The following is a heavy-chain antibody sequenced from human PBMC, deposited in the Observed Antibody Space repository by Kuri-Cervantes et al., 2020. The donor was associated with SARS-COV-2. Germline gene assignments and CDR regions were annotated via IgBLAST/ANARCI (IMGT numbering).Heavy chain of an antibody. J-gene: IGHJ6*03. D-gene: IGHD3-10*01. CDR3: AKGPNPLLWFRELSGYMDV. CDR2: INPNSGGT. V-gene: IGHV1-2*04. Sequence: ASVKVSCKASGYTFTGYYMHWVRQAPGQGLEWMGWINPNSGGTNYAQKFQGWVTMTRDTSISTAYMELSRLRAEDTALYYCAKGPNPLLWFRELSGYMDVWGKGTTVTVSS. CDR1: GYTFTGYY.